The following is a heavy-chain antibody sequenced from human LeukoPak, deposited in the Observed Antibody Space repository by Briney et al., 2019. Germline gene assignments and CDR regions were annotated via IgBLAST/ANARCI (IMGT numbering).Heavy chain of an antibody. J-gene: IGHJ6*02. Sequence: SGGSLRLSCAASGFTFSSYAMHWVRQAPGKGLEWVAVISYDGSNKYYADSVKGRFTISRDNSKNTLYLQMNSLRAEDTAVYYCAGELDYYGMDVWGQGTTVTVSS. CDR3: AGELDYYGMDV. V-gene: IGHV3-30-3*01. D-gene: IGHD1-1*01. CDR2: ISYDGSNK. CDR1: GFTFSSYA.